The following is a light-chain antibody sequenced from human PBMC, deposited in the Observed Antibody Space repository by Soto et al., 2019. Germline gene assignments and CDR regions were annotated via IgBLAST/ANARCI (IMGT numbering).Light chain of an antibody. J-gene: IGKJ2*01. V-gene: IGKV1-39*01. Sequence: DILMTQSPSSLSASVGDRVTISCRASQSIATYLNWYQQKPGKAPKLLIYAASTLQTGVPSRFSGSGSGTDFTLTISSLQPEDFETYYCQQSDTTPYTFGQGTRLEIK. CDR3: QQSDTTPYT. CDR1: QSIATY. CDR2: AAS.